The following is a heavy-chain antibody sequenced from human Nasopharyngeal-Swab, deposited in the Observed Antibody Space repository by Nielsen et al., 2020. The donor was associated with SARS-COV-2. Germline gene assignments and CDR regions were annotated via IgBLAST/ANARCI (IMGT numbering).Heavy chain of an antibody. J-gene: IGHJ3*01. D-gene: IGHD6-13*01. V-gene: IGHV4-31*03. Sequence: TLSLTCTVSGGSFIRGGYYWSWIRQHPGKGLEWIGYIYYSGSTYYNPSLKSRVTISVDTSKNQFSLKLSSVTAADTAVYYCARDLRSSSWDAFSLWGQGTMVTVSS. CDR3: ARDLRSSSWDAFSL. CDR2: IYYSGST. CDR1: GGSFIRGGYY.